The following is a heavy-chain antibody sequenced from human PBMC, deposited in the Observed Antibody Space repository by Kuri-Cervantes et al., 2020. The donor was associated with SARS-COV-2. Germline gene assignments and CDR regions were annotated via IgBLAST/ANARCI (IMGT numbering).Heavy chain of an antibody. CDR3: ARDWAARVQLWQQDDAFDI. V-gene: IGHV3-30-3*01. CDR1: GFTFSSYA. Sequence: GGSLRLSCAASGFTFSSYAMHWVRQAPGKGLEWVAVISYDGSNKYYADSVKGRFTISRDNSKNTLYLQMNSLRADDTAVYYCARDWAARVQLWQQDDAFDIWGQGTMVTVSS. D-gene: IGHD5-18*01. J-gene: IGHJ3*02. CDR2: ISYDGSNK.